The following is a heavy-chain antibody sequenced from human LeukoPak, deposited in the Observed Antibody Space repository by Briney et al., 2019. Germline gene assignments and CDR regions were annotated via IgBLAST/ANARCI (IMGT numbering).Heavy chain of an antibody. D-gene: IGHD6-19*01. J-gene: IGHJ4*02. CDR2: IWYDGSNK. Sequence: PGGSLRLSCAASGFTFSSYCMHWVRQAPGKGLEWVAVIWYDGSNKYYADSVKGRFTISRDNSKNTLYLQMNSLRAEDTAVYYCARDRVAGKFDYWGQGTLVTVSS. V-gene: IGHV3-33*01. CDR1: GFTFSSYC. CDR3: ARDRVAGKFDY.